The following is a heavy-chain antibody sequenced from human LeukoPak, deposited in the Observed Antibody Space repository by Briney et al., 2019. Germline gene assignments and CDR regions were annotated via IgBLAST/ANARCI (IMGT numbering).Heavy chain of an antibody. V-gene: IGHV4-34*01. CDR3: ARVRGQRGYSYGTHGIDY. CDR2: INHSGST. D-gene: IGHD5-18*01. Sequence: PSETLSLTCAVYGGSFSGYYWSWIRQPPGKGLEWIGEINHSGSTNYNPSLKSRVTISVDTSKNQFPLKLSSVTAADTAVYYCARVRGQRGYSYGTHGIDYWGQGTLVTVSS. J-gene: IGHJ4*02. CDR1: GGSFSGYY.